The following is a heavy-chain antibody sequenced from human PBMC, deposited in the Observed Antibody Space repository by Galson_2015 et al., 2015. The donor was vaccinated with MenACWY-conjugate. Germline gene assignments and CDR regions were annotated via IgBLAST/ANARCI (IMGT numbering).Heavy chain of an antibody. CDR1: GFAFDDKD. CDR2: ISWDSGSI. J-gene: IGHJ4*02. D-gene: IGHD6-19*01. CDR3: AKSAEYSSGWYAIEY. Sequence: LRLSCAGSGFAFDDKDMHWVRQAPGKGLEWVSGISWDSGSIDYADSVKGRFTISRDNAKNSLYLQISSLRAEDTALYYCAKSAEYSSGWYAIEYWGQGALVTVSS. V-gene: IGHV3-9*01.